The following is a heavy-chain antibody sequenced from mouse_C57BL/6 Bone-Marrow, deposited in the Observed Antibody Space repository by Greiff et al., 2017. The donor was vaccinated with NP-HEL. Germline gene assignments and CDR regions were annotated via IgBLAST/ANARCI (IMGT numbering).Heavy chain of an antibody. CDR3: ARDGRRTWFAY. Sequence: EVQLQQSGPELVKPGASVKISCKASGYTFTDYYMNWVKQSHGKSLEWIGDINPNNGGTSYNQKFKGKATLTVDKSSSTAYMELRSLTSEDSTVYYCARDGRRTWFAYWGQGTLVTVSA. CDR1: GYTFTDYY. D-gene: IGHD3-1*01. J-gene: IGHJ3*01. V-gene: IGHV1-26*01. CDR2: INPNNGGT.